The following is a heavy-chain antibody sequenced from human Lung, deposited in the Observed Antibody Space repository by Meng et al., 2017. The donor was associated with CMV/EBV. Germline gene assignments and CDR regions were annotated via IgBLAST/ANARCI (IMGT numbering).Heavy chain of an antibody. CDR3: ARGGNFDP. J-gene: IGHJ5*02. CDR1: GYTFSTNT. V-gene: IGHV7-4-1*02. CDR2: ISTNTGTP. Sequence: QVQLGQSGSELKKPGAPVKVSCKASGYTFSTNTINWVRQAHGRGLEWMGWISTNTGTPTYTQGFTGRFVFSLDTSVSTAYLQISSLKAEDTAVYYCARGGNFDPWGQGTLVTVS. D-gene: IGHD2/OR15-2a*01.